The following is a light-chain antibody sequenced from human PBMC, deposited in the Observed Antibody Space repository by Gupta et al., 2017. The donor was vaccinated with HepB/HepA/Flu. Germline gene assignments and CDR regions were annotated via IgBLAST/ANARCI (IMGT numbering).Light chain of an antibody. CDR2: SGS. V-gene: IGKV1-39*01. CDR3: QQGYSVPLT. Sequence: PMTQSPSSLSASVGDRVSITCRASQNINNYLNWYQQKPGEAPKLLIFSGSGLQSGVPSRFSGSGSGTDFTLTISSLQPEDCATYYCQQGYSVPLTFGGGTKLEIK. CDR1: QNINNY. J-gene: IGKJ4*01.